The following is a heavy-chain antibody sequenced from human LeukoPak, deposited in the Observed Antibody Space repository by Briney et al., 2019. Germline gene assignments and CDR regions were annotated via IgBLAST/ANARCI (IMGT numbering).Heavy chain of an antibody. CDR2: IIPIFGTA. V-gene: IGHV1-69*06. J-gene: IGHJ4*02. CDR1: GGTFSSYG. D-gene: IGHD3-22*01. CDR3: ARAGYDTSVYYVDY. Sequence: GASVKVSCKASGGTFSSYGISWVRQAPGQGLEWMGGIIPIFGTANYAQKFQGRVTITADKSTSTAYMELTSLRSEDTALYYCARAGYDTSVYYVDYWGQGTLVTVSS.